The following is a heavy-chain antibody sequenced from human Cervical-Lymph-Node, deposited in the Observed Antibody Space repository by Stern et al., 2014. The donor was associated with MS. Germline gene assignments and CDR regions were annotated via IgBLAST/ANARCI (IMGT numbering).Heavy chain of an antibody. D-gene: IGHD3-3*01. J-gene: IGHJ4*02. Sequence: LQLQESGPGLVKPSQTLSLTCTVSGGSISSGGYYWSWIRQHPGKGLEWIGYIYYSGSTYYNPSLKSRVTISVDTSKNQFSLKLSSVTAADTAVYYCARVSYDFWSGYYAFDYWGQGTLVTVSS. V-gene: IGHV4-31*03. CDR2: IYYSGST. CDR1: GGSISSGGYY. CDR3: ARVSYDFWSGYYAFDY.